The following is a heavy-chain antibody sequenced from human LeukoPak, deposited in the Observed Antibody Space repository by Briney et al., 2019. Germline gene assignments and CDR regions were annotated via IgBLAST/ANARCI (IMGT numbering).Heavy chain of an antibody. V-gene: IGHV4-59*08. J-gene: IGHJ4*01. CDR3: ARHRDYYDT. CDR2: IYSSGSA. Sequence: SETLSLTCTVSGASINNNFWTWIRQPPGKGLEWIGYIYSSGSANYNPSLKSRVIISGDTSKNQISLSLTSVTAADTAVYFRARHRDYYDTWGHGTLVTVSS. D-gene: IGHD3-22*01. CDR1: GASINNNF.